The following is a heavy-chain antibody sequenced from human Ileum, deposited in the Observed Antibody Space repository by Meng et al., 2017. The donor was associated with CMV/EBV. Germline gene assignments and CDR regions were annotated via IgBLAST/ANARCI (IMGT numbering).Heavy chain of an antibody. V-gene: IGHV2-5*02. J-gene: IGHJ5*02. CDR3: AYRRGDGSGSSNRFGP. Sequence: FSLYTSGAGVAWIRQPPGEALEWLAIIYWDDDRRYSPSLKGRLNITKDSSKDQVVLTMTNMDPVDTGTYYCAYRRGDGSGSSNRFGPWGHGILVTVSS. CDR2: IYWDDDR. CDR1: FSLYTSGAG. D-gene: IGHD3-10*01.